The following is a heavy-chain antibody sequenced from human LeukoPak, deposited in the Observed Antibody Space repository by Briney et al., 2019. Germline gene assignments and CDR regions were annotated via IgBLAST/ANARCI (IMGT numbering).Heavy chain of an antibody. D-gene: IGHD3-9*01. CDR3: ARVASDWSNDDY. Sequence: GASVKVSCKASGGTFSSYAISWVRQAPGQGLEWMGRIIPILGIANYAQKFQGRVTITADKSTSTAYMELSSLRSEDTAVYYCARVASDWSNDDYWGQGTPVTVSS. V-gene: IGHV1-69*04. CDR2: IIPILGIA. CDR1: GGTFSSYA. J-gene: IGHJ4*02.